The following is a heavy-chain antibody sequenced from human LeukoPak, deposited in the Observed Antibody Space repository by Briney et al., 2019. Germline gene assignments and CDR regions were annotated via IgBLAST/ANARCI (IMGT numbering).Heavy chain of an antibody. V-gene: IGHV3-33*01. Sequence: PGGSLRLSCAASGFTFSSYGMHWVRQAPGKGLEWVAVIWYDGSNKYYADSVKGRFTISRDNSKNTLYLQMNSLRAEDTAVYYCARVHYGSGGYYYYGIDVWGQGTTVTVSS. CDR3: ARVHYGSGGYYYYGIDV. J-gene: IGHJ6*02. CDR1: GFTFSSYG. D-gene: IGHD3-10*01. CDR2: IWYDGSNK.